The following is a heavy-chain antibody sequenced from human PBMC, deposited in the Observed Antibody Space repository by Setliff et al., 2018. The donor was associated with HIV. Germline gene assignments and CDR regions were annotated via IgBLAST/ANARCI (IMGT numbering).Heavy chain of an antibody. Sequence: SETLSLTCSVSGGSTTSGGYYWSWIRQHPGKGLEYIGYIYYSGSTYYNPSLKSRVTMSIGTSTQQFFLNVTSVTAADTAVYYCAGFSYNFWVYRFDHWGQGALVTVSS. CDR1: GGSTTSGGYY. CDR2: IYYSGST. J-gene: IGHJ4*02. V-gene: IGHV4-31*03. CDR3: AGFSYNFWVYRFDH. D-gene: IGHD3-3*01.